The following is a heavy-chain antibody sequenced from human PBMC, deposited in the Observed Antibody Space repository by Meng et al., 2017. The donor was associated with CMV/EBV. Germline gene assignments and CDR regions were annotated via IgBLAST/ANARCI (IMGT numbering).Heavy chain of an antibody. J-gene: IGHJ5*02. CDR2: INHSGST. Sequence: SETLSLTCAVYGGSFSGDYWSWIRQPPGKGLEWIGEINHSGSTNYNPSLKSRVTISVDTSKNQFSLKLSSVTAADTAVYYCARGRHYYGSGSYSKAHNWFDPWGQGTLVTVSS. D-gene: IGHD3-10*01. V-gene: IGHV4-34*01. CDR1: GGSFSGDY. CDR3: ARGRHYYGSGSYSKAHNWFDP.